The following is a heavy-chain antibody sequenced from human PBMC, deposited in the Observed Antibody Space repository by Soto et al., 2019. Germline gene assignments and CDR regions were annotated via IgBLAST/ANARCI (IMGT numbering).Heavy chain of an antibody. Sequence: ASVKVSCKASGYTFTSYAVHWVRQAPGQRLEWMGWINAGNGNTKYSQKFQGRVTITRDTSASTAYMELSSLRAEDTAVYYCAKVPDVDTAAFFDYWGQGTLVTVSS. J-gene: IGHJ4*02. CDR3: AKVPDVDTAAFFDY. V-gene: IGHV1-3*01. D-gene: IGHD5-18*01. CDR1: GYTFTSYA. CDR2: INAGNGNT.